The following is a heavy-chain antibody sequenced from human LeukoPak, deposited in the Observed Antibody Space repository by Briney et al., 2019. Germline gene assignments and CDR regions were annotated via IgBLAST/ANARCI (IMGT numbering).Heavy chain of an antibody. CDR2: INGDGSNI. Sequence: PGGSLRLSCVASGFTFSSYWMHWVRQDPRKGLVWVSRINGDGSNINYADSVRGRFTISRDNAKNTLYLQMNSLRAEDTAVYYCAKASRVRFLEWLLYRPAEYFQHWGQGTLVTVSS. CDR3: AKASRVRFLEWLLYRPAEYFQH. D-gene: IGHD3-3*01. CDR1: GFTFSSYW. J-gene: IGHJ1*01. V-gene: IGHV3-74*01.